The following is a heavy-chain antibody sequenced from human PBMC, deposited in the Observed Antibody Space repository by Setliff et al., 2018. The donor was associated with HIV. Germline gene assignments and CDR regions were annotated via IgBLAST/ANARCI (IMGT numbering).Heavy chain of an antibody. D-gene: IGHD5-18*01. V-gene: IGHV3-9*01. CDR1: GFTFDDYA. J-gene: IGHJ3*02. Sequence: SGGSLRLSCAASGFTFDDYAMHWVRQAPGKGLEWVSGISWNSGSIGYADSVKGRFTISRDNAKNSLYLQMNSLRAEDTALYYCAKDLRGGYDAFDIWGQGTMVTVSS. CDR3: AKDLRGGYDAFDI. CDR2: ISWNSGSI.